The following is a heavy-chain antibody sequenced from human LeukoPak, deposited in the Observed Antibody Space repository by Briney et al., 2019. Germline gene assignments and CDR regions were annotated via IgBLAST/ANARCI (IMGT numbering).Heavy chain of an antibody. CDR3: ARRLLADSKKFDP. D-gene: IGHD3-22*01. CDR2: INHSGST. J-gene: IGHJ5*02. CDR1: GGSFSGYY. V-gene: IGHV4-34*01. Sequence: SETLSLTCAVYGGSFSGYYWSWIRQPPGKGLGWIGEINHSGSTNYNPSLKSRVTISVDTSKNKFSLKLSSVTAADTAVYYCARRLLADSKKFDPWGQGTLVTVSS.